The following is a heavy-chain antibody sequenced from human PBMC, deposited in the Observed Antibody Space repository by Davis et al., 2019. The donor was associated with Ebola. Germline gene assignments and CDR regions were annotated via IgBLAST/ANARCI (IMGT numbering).Heavy chain of an antibody. J-gene: IGHJ4*02. CDR1: GYTFTAYS. Sequence: ASVKVSCKTSGYTFTAYSIDWVLHPPPQALFFFFRINSYTADAEYDQNFQGRITMTRETSISTAYVELSGLTADDKAVYYCARECGGGRCFSPDFWGQGTVVTVSS. CDR2: INSYTADA. V-gene: IGHV1-2*06. CDR3: ARECGGGRCFSPDF. D-gene: IGHD2-15*01.